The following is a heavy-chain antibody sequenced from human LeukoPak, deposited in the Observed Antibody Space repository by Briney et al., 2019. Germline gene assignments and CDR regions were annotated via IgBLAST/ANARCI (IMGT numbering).Heavy chain of an antibody. CDR3: ARGSQQVWGYHDY. CDR2: INNDGTDI. J-gene: IGHJ4*02. Sequence: GGSLRLSCVASGFTFNWYAFHWVRQAPGKGLEYVSSINNDGTDIYYAKSVRGGFTISRDNSRNKLFLQMGSLRAEDMAGYYCARGSQQVWGYHDYWGQGTLVTVSS. D-gene: IGHD7-27*01. CDR1: GFTFNWYA. V-gene: IGHV3-64*01.